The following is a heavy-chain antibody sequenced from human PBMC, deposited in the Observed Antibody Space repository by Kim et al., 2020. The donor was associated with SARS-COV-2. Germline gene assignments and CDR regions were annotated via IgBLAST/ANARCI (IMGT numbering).Heavy chain of an antibody. CDR2: TYYTGSS. D-gene: IGHD3-16*01. V-gene: IGHV4-39*01. J-gene: IGHJ6*02. Sequence: SETLSLTCTVSGGSISNTIYYWGWIRQPPGKGLEWIGTTYYTGSSYYSPSLKSRVTISVDTSKNQFSLKLTSVTAADTSLYYCISGRGRGVWGKRTYFYYGMDVWGQGTSVTVSS. CDR3: ISGRGRGVWGKRTYFYYGMDV. CDR1: GGSISNTIYY.